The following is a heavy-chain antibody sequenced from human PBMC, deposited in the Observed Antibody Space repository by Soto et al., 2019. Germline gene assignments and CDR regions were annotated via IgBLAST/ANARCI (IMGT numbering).Heavy chain of an antibody. Sequence: GASVKLSCKACGYTFTSYGISWVRQAPGQGLEWMGWISAYNGNTNYAQKLQGRVTMTTDTSTSTAYMELRSLRSDDTAVYYCARVVVTNWFDPWGQGTLVTVSS. CDR3: ARVVVTNWFDP. CDR1: GYTFTSYG. V-gene: IGHV1-18*01. CDR2: ISAYNGNT. J-gene: IGHJ5*02. D-gene: IGHD2-21*01.